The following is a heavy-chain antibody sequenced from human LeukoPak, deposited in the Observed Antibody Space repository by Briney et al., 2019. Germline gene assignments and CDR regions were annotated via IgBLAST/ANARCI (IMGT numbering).Heavy chain of an antibody. J-gene: IGHJ4*02. Sequence: ASVKVSCKASGYTFTGYYMHWVRQAPGQGLEWVGWINPNSGVTNYAQKFQGRVTMTRDTSLSTAYMEVSRLRADDMAVYYCARVVRYSSGPLTDLLPYYFDYWGQGTLVTVSS. D-gene: IGHD6-19*01. CDR3: ARVVRYSSGPLTDLLPYYFDY. V-gene: IGHV1-2*02. CDR2: INPNSGVT. CDR1: GYTFTGYY.